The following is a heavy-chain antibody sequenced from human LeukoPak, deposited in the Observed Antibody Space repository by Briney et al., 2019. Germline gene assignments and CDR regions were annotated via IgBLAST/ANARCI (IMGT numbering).Heavy chain of an antibody. D-gene: IGHD4-23*01. CDR1: GFTFSSYS. CDR3: ASLTTVVNPPDY. CDR2: ISSSSSYI. J-gene: IGHJ4*02. Sequence: GGSLRLSCAASGFTFSSYSMNWVRQAPGKGLEWVSSISSSSSYIYYADSVKGRFTISRDNAKNSLYLQMNSLRAEDMAVYYCASLTTVVNPPDYWGQGTLVTVSS. V-gene: IGHV3-21*01.